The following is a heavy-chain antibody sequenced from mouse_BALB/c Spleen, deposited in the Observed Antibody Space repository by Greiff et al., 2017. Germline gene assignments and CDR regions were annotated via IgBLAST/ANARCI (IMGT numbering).Heavy chain of an antibody. Sequence: VQLQQSGAELVRPGTSVKVSCKASGYAFTNYLIEWVKQRPGQGLEWIGVINPGSGGTNYNEKFKGKATLTADKSSSTAYMQLSSLTSDDSAVYFCARDGDYYGSSPYWYFDVWGAGTTVTVSS. D-gene: IGHD1-1*01. CDR2: INPGSGGT. V-gene: IGHV1-54*01. CDR1: GYAFTNYL. J-gene: IGHJ1*01. CDR3: ARDGDYYGSSPYWYFDV.